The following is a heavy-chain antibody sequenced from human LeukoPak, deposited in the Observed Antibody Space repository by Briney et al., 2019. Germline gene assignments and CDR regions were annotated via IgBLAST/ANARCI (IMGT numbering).Heavy chain of an antibody. CDR2: TYYSGST. CDR1: GGSISSHY. J-gene: IGHJ2*01. D-gene: IGHD3-22*01. V-gene: IGHV4-59*11. CDR3: ARDGAHYYDSSGYYYRAWYFDL. Sequence: SETLSLTCTVSGGSISSHYWSWIRQPPGKGLEWIGYTYYSGSTNYNPSLKSRVTISVDTSKNQFSLKLSSVTAADTAVYYCARDGAHYYDSSGYYYRAWYFDLWGRGTLVTVSS.